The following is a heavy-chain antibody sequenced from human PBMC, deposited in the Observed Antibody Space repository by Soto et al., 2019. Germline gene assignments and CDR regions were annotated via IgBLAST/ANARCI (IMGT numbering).Heavy chain of an antibody. Sequence: EVQLVESGGGLVKPGGSLRLSCAASGFTFSSYSMNWVRQAPGKGLEWVSSISSSSSYIYYADSVKGRFTISRDNAKNSLYLQMNSLRAEDTAVYYCASGYYDILTGYRSYDAFDIWGQGTMVTVSS. CDR3: ASGYYDILTGYRSYDAFDI. CDR2: ISSSSSYI. V-gene: IGHV3-21*01. CDR1: GFTFSSYS. J-gene: IGHJ3*02. D-gene: IGHD3-9*01.